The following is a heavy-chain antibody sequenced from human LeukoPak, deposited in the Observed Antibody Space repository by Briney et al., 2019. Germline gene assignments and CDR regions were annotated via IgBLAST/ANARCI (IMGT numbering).Heavy chain of an antibody. Sequence: PGGSLRLSCAASGFTFSSYWMQWVRQAPGKGLVWLSRIKGDGSFTSNADSAKGRFTISRDNAKNSLYLQMNSLTAEDTAVYYCARIVVITYWYLDLWGRGTLVTVSS. V-gene: IGHV3-74*01. J-gene: IGHJ2*01. CDR2: IKGDGSFT. D-gene: IGHD3-22*01. CDR1: GFTFSSYW. CDR3: ARIVVITYWYLDL.